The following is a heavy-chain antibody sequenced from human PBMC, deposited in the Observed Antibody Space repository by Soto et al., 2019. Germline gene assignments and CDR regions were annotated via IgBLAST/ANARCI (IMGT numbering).Heavy chain of an antibody. CDR3: VRGKVGTNPNWLDP. V-gene: IGHV3-66*01. J-gene: IGHJ5*02. CDR1: GFTVSSSY. D-gene: IGHD2-21*02. CDR2: IYLSGST. Sequence: EVQLVESGGGLVQPGGSLRLSCAASGFTVSSSYLYWVRQAPGKGLEWVSSIYLSGSTYYTDSVKGRFTISRDNSKNTLYLQMNSLRAEDTAVCYCVRGKVGTNPNWLDPWGQGSLVTVSS.